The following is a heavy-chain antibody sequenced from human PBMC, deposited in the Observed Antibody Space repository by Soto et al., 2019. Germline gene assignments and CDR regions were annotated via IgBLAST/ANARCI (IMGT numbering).Heavy chain of an antibody. J-gene: IGHJ4*02. D-gene: IGHD2-15*01. Sequence: GGSLRLSCAVSGFTFSNYWMSWVRQAPGRGLEWVANIKQGGSEENYVDSVKGRFTISRDSATDSLFLQMNSLRADDTAVYYCARNTLYGGNCFFDYWGQGTQVTVSS. V-gene: IGHV3-7*01. CDR3: ARNTLYGGNCFFDY. CDR1: GFTFSNYW. CDR2: IKQGGSEE.